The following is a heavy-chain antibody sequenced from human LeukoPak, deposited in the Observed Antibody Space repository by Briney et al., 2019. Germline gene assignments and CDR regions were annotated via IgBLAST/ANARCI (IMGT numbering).Heavy chain of an antibody. CDR1: GFTFSTYA. D-gene: IGHD1-26*01. CDR3: AEDGGNYYQRFLDY. CDR2: IWFDGSDK. J-gene: IGHJ4*02. Sequence: GGSLRLSCAASGFTFSTYAIHWVRQAPGQGLEWVAVIWFDGSDKYYSDSVKGRFTISRDNSRNTLYLQMNSLRAEDTAVYYCAEDGGNYYQRFLDYWGQGTLVTVSS. V-gene: IGHV3-33*06.